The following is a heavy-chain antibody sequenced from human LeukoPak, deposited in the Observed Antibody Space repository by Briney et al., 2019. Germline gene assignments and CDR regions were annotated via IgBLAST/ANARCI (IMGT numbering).Heavy chain of an antibody. Sequence: PSETLSLTCAVYGGSFSGYYWSWIRQPPGKGLEWIGEINHSGTTKYNPSLKSRVTISVDTSKNQFSLKLSSVTAADTAVYYCARDYYDSSGYYVDAFDIWGQGTMVTVSS. CDR3: ARDYYDSSGYYVDAFDI. D-gene: IGHD3-22*01. J-gene: IGHJ3*02. V-gene: IGHV4-34*01. CDR2: INHSGTT. CDR1: GGSFSGYY.